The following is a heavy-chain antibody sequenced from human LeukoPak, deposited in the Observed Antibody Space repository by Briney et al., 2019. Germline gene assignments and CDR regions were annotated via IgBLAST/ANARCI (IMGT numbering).Heavy chain of an antibody. J-gene: IGHJ4*02. CDR3: ARLDSGWRGAFDY. D-gene: IGHD6-19*01. V-gene: IGHV3-11*06. Sequence: GRFTISRDNAKHSLYLQMNSLRAEDTAVYYCARLDSGWRGAFDYWGQGTLVTVSS.